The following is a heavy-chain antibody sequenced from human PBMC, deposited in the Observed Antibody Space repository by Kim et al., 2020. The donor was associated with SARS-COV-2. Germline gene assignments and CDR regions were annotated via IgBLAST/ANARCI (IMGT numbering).Heavy chain of an antibody. D-gene: IGHD6-13*01. Sequence: ADAVKGRFTISRDNSKNTLYLQMSSLRAEDTAVYYCASLLGGAAAGDFQHWGQGTLVTVSS. V-gene: IGHV3-66*01. J-gene: IGHJ1*01. CDR3: ASLLGGAAAGDFQH.